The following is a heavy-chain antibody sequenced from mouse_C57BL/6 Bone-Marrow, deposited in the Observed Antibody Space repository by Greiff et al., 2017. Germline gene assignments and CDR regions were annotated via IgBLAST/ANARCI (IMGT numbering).Heavy chain of an antibody. J-gene: IGHJ2*01. CDR2: IDPSDSYT. CDR1: GYTFTSYW. D-gene: IGHD2-1*01. V-gene: IGHV1-69*01. CDR3: AREGIYSYH. Sequence: QVQLQQPGAELVMPGASVKLSCKASGYTFTSYWMHWVKQRPGQGLEWIGEIDPSDSYTNYNQKFKGKSTLTVDKSSSTAYMQLSSLTSEDAAVYYCAREGIYSYHRGQGTTLTVSS.